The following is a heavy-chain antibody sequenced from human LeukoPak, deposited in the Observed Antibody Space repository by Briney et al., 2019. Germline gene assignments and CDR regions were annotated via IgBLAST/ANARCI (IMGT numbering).Heavy chain of an antibody. V-gene: IGHV3-21*01. J-gene: IGHJ4*02. CDR2: LSSRGSYI. Sequence: GGSLRLSCAASGFTLSSYSMNWVRQAPGKGLEWVSSLSSRGSYIYYADSVKGRFTISRDNTNNSLYLHMNSLRTEDTAVYYCARDRLSSGWLTDYWGQGILVTVSS. CDR3: ARDRLSSGWLTDY. CDR1: GFTLSSYS. D-gene: IGHD6-19*01.